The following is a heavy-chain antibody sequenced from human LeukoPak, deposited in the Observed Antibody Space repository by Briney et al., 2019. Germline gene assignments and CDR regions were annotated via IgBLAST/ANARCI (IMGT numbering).Heavy chain of an antibody. CDR1: GYTFTNFD. J-gene: IGHJ4*02. V-gene: IGHV1-8*01. D-gene: IGHD3-3*01. Sequence: ASVKVSCKASGYTFTNFDINWVRQAPGQGLEWMGWMNPVSGNAGSAQKFQGRVTLTRDTSISTAYMELSRLRSDDTAVYYCATGGTSLGGFWSGYPASFDYWGQGTLVTVSS. CDR3: ATGGTSLGGFWSGYPASFDY. CDR2: MNPVSGNA.